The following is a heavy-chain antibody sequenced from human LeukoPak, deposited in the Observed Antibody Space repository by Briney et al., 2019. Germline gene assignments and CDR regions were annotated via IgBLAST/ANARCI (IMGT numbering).Heavy chain of an antibody. CDR2: ISSSSSYI. Sequence: PGGSLRLSCAASGFTFSSYSMNWVRQAPGKGLEWVSSISSSSSYIYYADSVKGRFTISRDNAKNSLYLQMNSLRAEDTAVYYCARGPPLNLLSSGWYYFDYWGQGTLVTVSS. CDR1: GFTFSSYS. V-gene: IGHV3-21*01. J-gene: IGHJ4*02. D-gene: IGHD6-19*01. CDR3: ARGPPLNLLSSGWYYFDY.